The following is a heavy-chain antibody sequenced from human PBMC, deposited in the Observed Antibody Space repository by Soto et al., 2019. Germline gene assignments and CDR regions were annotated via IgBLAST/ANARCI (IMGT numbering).Heavy chain of an antibody. J-gene: IGHJ4*02. Sequence: GESLKISCQGSGYSFTSYWIGWVRQTPGKGLEWMGMIYPGDSDTRYSPSFQGQVTISADKSISAAFLQWSSLKASDTAMYYCVRADDSSGTYDYWGQGTLVTVSS. CDR3: VRADDSSGTYDY. V-gene: IGHV5-51*01. CDR1: GYSFTSYW. D-gene: IGHD3-22*01. CDR2: IYPGDSDT.